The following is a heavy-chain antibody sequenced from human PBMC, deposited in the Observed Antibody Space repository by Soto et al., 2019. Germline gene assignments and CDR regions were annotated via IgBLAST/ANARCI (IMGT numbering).Heavy chain of an antibody. D-gene: IGHD2-15*01. V-gene: IGHV1-69*13. CDR3: ARSVVVPNYYYYGMDV. CDR2: IIPIFGTA. J-gene: IGHJ6*02. CDR1: GGTFSSYA. Sequence: ASVKVSCKASGGTFSSYAISWVRQAPGQGLEWMGGIIPIFGTANYAQKFQGRVTITADESTSTAYMELSSLRSEDTAVYYCARSVVVPNYYYYGMDVWGQGTTVTVSS.